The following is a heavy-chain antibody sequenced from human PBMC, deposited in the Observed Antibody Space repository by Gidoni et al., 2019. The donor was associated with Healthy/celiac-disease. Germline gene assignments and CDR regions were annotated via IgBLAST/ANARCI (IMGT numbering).Heavy chain of an antibody. Sequence: QVQLQQWGAGLLTPSETLSLTCAVYGGSFSGYYWSWIRQPPGKGLEWIGEINHSGSTNYNPSLKSRVTISVDTSKNQFSLKLSSVTAADTAVYYCARGPTVTGFDYWGQGTLVTVSS. CDR3: ARGPTVTGFDY. CDR1: GGSFSGYY. D-gene: IGHD4-17*01. V-gene: IGHV4-34*01. CDR2: INHSGST. J-gene: IGHJ4*02.